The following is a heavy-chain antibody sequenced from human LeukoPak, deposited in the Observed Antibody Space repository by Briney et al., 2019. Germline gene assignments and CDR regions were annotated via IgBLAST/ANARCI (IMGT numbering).Heavy chain of an antibody. CDR1: GYTFTAYY. CDR3: ARDHCSANSCYEDYYNGLDV. CDR2: INPKSGGA. V-gene: IGHV1-2*02. Sequence: ASVKVSCKASGYTFTAYYLQWVRLAPGQGLEWMGWINPKSGGAEYAKRFQGRVTMTRDTSISTAYMELSRLRSDDTAVYYCARDHCSANSCYEDYYNGLDVWGQGTTVTVSS. D-gene: IGHD2-2*01. J-gene: IGHJ6*02.